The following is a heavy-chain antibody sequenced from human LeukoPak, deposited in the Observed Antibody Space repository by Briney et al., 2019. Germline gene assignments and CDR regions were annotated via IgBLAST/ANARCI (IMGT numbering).Heavy chain of an antibody. Sequence: GGSLRLSCAASGFTFSSYSMSWVRQAPGEGLEWVSAISGSDGRTYYADSVKGRFTISRDNSKSTLYLQMNSLRAEDAAVYYCAKDWAYFDSSDFDYWGQGTLVTVSS. V-gene: IGHV3-23*01. D-gene: IGHD3-22*01. CDR3: AKDWAYFDSSDFDY. J-gene: IGHJ4*02. CDR2: ISGSDGRT. CDR1: GFTFSSYS.